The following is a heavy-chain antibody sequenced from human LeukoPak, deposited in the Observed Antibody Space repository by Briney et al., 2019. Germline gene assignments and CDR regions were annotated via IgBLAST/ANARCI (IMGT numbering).Heavy chain of an antibody. CDR3: AVDRNSDWYSPLDY. D-gene: IGHD6-19*01. Sequence: GGSLRLSCVASGFTFTKCAMSWIRQAPGKGLEWVAIITATGDTAYYADSVKGRFTISRDNSRNTVYMQMDSLRAEDTAIYYCAVDRNSDWYSPLDYWGQGSQVTVSP. V-gene: IGHV3-23*01. CDR1: GFTFTKCA. CDR2: ITATGDTA. J-gene: IGHJ4*02.